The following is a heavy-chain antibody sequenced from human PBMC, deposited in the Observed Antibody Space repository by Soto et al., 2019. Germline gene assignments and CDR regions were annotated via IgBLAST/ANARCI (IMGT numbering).Heavy chain of an antibody. D-gene: IGHD2-21*01. J-gene: IGHJ4*02. CDR1: GLPHSNFA. CDR3: AKDAVYNDGLWLMDH. CDR2: IYGSGRGI. Sequence: GGSVRLAGTASGLPHSNFAMMWVRQAPGKGLECVSGIYGSGRGIEYADSVKGRFTISRDNSKNTVYLQMTDLRADDTAVYYCAKDAVYNDGLWLMDHWGQGTQVTVSS. V-gene: IGHV3-23*05.